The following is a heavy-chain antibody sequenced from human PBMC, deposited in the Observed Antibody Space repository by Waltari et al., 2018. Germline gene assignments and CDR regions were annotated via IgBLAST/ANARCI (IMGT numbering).Heavy chain of an antibody. V-gene: IGHV3-23*01. D-gene: IGHD3-10*01. CDR3: ANEARVRGHYYFDY. J-gene: IGHJ4*02. Sequence: EVQLLEAGGGLVQHGGSLSLSCAASGLTFSSYAMSWVSQAPGKGLEWGSAISGSGGSTYYADSVKGRFTISRDNSKNTLYLQMNSLRAEDTAVYYCANEARVRGHYYFDYWGQGTLVTVSS. CDR2: ISGSGGST. CDR1: GLTFSSYA.